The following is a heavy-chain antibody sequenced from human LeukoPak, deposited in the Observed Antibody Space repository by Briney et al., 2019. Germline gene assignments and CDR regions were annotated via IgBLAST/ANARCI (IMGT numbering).Heavy chain of an antibody. CDR1: GFTFSSYG. Sequence: PGGSLRLSCAASGFTFSSYGMHWVRQAPGKGLEWVAVISYDGSNKYYADSVKGRFTISRDNSKNTLYLQMNSLRAEDTAVYYCAKDLIVGATTNAFDIWGQGTMVTVSS. D-gene: IGHD1-26*01. V-gene: IGHV3-30*18. CDR3: AKDLIVGATTNAFDI. CDR2: ISYDGSNK. J-gene: IGHJ3*02.